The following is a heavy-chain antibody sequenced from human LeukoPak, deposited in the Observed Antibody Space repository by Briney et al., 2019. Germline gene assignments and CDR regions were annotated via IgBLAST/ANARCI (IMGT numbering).Heavy chain of an antibody. V-gene: IGHV3-21*01. J-gene: IGHJ4*02. CDR1: GFSLSTYS. D-gene: IGHD2-15*01. Sequence: GGSLRLSCAASGFSLSTYSMNWVRQAPGKGLEWVSSISSSSSYIDYADSVKGRFTISRDNSKNTLYLQMNSLRAEDTAVYYCAREGYCSGGSCYVRGPFDYWGQGTLVTVSS. CDR2: ISSSSSYI. CDR3: AREGYCSGGSCYVRGPFDY.